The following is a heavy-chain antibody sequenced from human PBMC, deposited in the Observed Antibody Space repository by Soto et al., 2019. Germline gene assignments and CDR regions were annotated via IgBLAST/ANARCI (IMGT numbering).Heavy chain of an antibody. Sequence: PSETLSLTCTVSGGSISSYYWSWIRQPAGKGLEWIGRIYTSGSTNYNPSLKSRVTMSVDTSKNQFSLNLSSVTAADTAVYYCARYWHQYSRTEYYFDYWGQGTLVTVSS. CDR3: ARYWHQYSRTEYYFDY. V-gene: IGHV4-4*07. CDR1: GGSISSYY. CDR2: IYTSGST. D-gene: IGHD5-18*01. J-gene: IGHJ4*02.